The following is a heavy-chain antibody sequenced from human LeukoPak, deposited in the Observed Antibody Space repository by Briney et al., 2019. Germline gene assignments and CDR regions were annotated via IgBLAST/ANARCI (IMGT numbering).Heavy chain of an antibody. CDR1: GGSISSHY. D-gene: IGHD1-14*01. V-gene: IGHV4-59*11. CDR3: VTEGYEPPRRVVDS. J-gene: IGHJ4*02. CDR2: IYYSGST. Sequence: PSETLSLTCTVSGGSISSHYWSWIRQPPGKGLEWIGYIYYSGSTNYNPSLKSRVTISVDTSKNQFSLKLSSVTAADTAVYYCVTEGYEPPRRVVDSWGQGTLVTVSS.